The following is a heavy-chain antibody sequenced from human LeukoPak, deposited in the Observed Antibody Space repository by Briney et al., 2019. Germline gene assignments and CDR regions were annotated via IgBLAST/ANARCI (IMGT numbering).Heavy chain of an antibody. CDR2: ISGSGDST. D-gene: IGHD3-10*01. CDR3: AKRGLYYYGSGSYYEEDYFDY. Sequence: PGGSLRLSCAASGFTFSSYAMSWVRQAPGKGLEWVSAISGSGDSTYYADSVKGRFTISRDNSKNTLYLQMNSLRAEDTAVYYCAKRGLYYYGSGSYYEEDYFDYWGQGTLVTVSS. J-gene: IGHJ4*02. V-gene: IGHV3-23*01. CDR1: GFTFSSYA.